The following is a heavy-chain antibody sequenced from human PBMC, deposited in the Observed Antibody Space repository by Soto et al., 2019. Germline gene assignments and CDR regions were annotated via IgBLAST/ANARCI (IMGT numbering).Heavy chain of an antibody. V-gene: IGHV4-34*01. J-gene: IGHJ4*02. CDR1: GGSFSGYY. D-gene: IGHD5-18*01. Sequence: SETLSLTCAVYGGSFSGYYWSWIRQPPGKGLEWIGEINHSGSTNYNPSLKSRVTISVDTSKNQFSLKLSSVTAADTAVYYCAREEVDTAMVTDYWGQGTLVTVSS. CDR2: INHSGST. CDR3: AREEVDTAMVTDY.